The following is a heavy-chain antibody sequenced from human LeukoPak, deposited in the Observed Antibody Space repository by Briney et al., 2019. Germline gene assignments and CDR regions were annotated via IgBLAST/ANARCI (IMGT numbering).Heavy chain of an antibody. CDR3: AKVGYSSSWYSGVDY. J-gene: IGHJ4*02. Sequence: GGSLRLSCVGSGFTFSTHVMSWVRRAPGMGLQWVSSISGNGHYTYYADSVRGRFTISRDNSKNTLYLQMNSLRAEDTAVYYCAKVGYSSSWYSGVDYWGQGTLVTVSS. CDR1: GFTFSTHV. D-gene: IGHD6-13*01. V-gene: IGHV3-23*01. CDR2: ISGNGHYT.